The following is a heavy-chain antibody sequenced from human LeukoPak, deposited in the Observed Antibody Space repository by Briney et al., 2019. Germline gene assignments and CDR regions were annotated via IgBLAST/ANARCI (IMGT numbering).Heavy chain of an antibody. CDR2: INPNSGGT. Sequence: ASVKVSCKASGHTFGDHYMHWVRQAPGQGLEWMGWINPNSGGTKYAQRFQGRVTMTRDTSIGTAYMELRRLRSDDTAVYYCARVLPRTGIPEGFDPWGQETLVTVSS. J-gene: IGHJ5*02. CDR3: ARVLPRTGIPEGFDP. CDR1: GHTFGDHY. D-gene: IGHD1-14*01. V-gene: IGHV1-2*02.